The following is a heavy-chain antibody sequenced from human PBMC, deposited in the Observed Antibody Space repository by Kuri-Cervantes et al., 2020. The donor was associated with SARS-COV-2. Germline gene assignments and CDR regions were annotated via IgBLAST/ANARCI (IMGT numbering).Heavy chain of an antibody. V-gene: IGHV3-30*01. Sequence: GESLKISCAASGFTFSSYAMHWVRQAPGKGLEWVAVISYDGSNKYYADSVKGRFTISRDNSKNTLYLQMNSLRAEDTAVYYCARDNKPIHLVVPAAIYNWFDPWGQGTLVTVSS. CDR1: GFTFSSYA. D-gene: IGHD2-2*01. CDR2: ISYDGSNK. J-gene: IGHJ5*02. CDR3: ARDNKPIHLVVPAAIYNWFDP.